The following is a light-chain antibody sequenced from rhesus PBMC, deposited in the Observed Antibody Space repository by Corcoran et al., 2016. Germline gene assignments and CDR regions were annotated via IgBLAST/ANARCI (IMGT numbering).Light chain of an antibody. CDR3: LQYSSSPYS. CDR1: QSISSW. J-gene: IGKJ2*01. Sequence: DIQMTQSPSSLSASVGDTVTITCRASQSISSWLDWYQQKPGKAPKLLIYKASSLQSGCPSRFSGSGSGTDFTLNISSLQPEDFATYYCLQYSSSPYSFGQGTKVEIK. V-gene: IGKV1-22*01. CDR2: KAS.